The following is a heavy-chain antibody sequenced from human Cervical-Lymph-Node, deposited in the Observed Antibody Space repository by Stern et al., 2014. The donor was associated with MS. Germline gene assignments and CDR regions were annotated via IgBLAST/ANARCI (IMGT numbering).Heavy chain of an antibody. V-gene: IGHV1-2*06. CDR3: AREATRIIVGIDY. CDR2: LNPNSDDP. J-gene: IGHJ4*02. CDR1: GYDFTGFF. Sequence: DQLVESGANMKKPGASVRVSCKAFGYDFTGFFIHWVRQVPGQGLEWMGRLNPNSDDPTYAQNFQDRVTLTSDTSIGTAYLELSRLTSADTAVYYCAREATRIIVGIDYWGQGTPVTVSS. D-gene: IGHD2/OR15-2a*01.